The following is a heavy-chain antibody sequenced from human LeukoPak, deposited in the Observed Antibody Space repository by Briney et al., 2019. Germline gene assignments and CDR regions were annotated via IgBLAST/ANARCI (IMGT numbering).Heavy chain of an antibody. J-gene: IGHJ4*02. CDR2: IYHSGST. CDR1: GYSISSGYY. V-gene: IGHV4-38-2*02. D-gene: IGHD6-19*01. CDR3: AGGIAVAGTGFDY. Sequence: ETLSLTCTVSGYSISSGYYWGWFRQPPGKGREWIGRIYHSGSTYYNPPLKSRVTISVDTSKNQFSLKLSSVTAADTAVYYGAGGIAVAGTGFDYWGQGTLVTVCS.